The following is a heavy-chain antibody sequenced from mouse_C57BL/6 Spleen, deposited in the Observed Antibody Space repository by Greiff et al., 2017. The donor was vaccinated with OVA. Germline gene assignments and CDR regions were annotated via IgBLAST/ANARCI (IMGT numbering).Heavy chain of an antibody. CDR1: GYTFTDYN. CDR2: INPNNGGT. Sequence: EVKLQQSGPELVKPGASVKMSCKASGYTFTDYNMHWVKQSHGKSLEWIGYINPNNGGTSYNQQFKGKATLTVNKSSSTAYMELRSLTSEDSAVYYCARDYYGSSYLYFDVWGTGTTVTVSS. J-gene: IGHJ1*03. D-gene: IGHD1-1*01. CDR3: ARDYYGSSYLYFDV. V-gene: IGHV1-22*01.